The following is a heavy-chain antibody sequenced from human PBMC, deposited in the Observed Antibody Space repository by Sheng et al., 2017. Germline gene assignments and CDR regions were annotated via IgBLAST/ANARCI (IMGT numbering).Heavy chain of an antibody. CDR1: GFTFSNYE. CDR3: ARERTGGAVCDAFDI. CDR2: ISGFGITM. J-gene: IGHJ3*02. D-gene: IGHD2-8*01. V-gene: IGHV3-48*03. Sequence: EVQLVESGGGLVQPGGSLRLSCAASGFTFSNYEMNWVRQAPGKGLEWVSYISGFGITMYYADSVKGRFTISRDNAKRSLYLQMNSLRAEDTGIYYCARERTGGAVCDAFDIWGQGTVVTVSS.